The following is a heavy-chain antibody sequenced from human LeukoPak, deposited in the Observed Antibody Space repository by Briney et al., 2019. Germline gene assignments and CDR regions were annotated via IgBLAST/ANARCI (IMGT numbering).Heavy chain of an antibody. D-gene: IGHD4-23*01. Sequence: SVKVSCKASGGTFSSYAISWVRQAPGQGLEWMGGIIPLFGTANYAQKFQGRVTITAVESMSAAYMELSSLRSEDTAVYYCARGWLAETTVVTPYNYWGQGTLVTVSS. CDR3: ARGWLAETTVVTPYNY. CDR2: IIPLFGTA. V-gene: IGHV1-69*13. J-gene: IGHJ4*02. CDR1: GGTFSSYA.